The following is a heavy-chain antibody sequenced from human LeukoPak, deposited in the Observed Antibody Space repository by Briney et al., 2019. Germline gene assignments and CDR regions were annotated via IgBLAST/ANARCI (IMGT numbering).Heavy chain of an antibody. CDR2: INPNSGGT. CDR3: ARVPTYYDILTGYYGINQFDY. CDR1: GYTFTGYY. J-gene: IGHJ4*02. D-gene: IGHD3-9*01. V-gene: IGHV1-2*02. Sequence: ASVKVSCKASGYTFTGYYMHWVRQAPGQGLEWMGWINPNSGGTNYAQKFQGRVTMTRDTSISTAYMELSRLRSDDTDAYYCARVPTYYDILTGYYGINQFDYWGQGTLVTVSS.